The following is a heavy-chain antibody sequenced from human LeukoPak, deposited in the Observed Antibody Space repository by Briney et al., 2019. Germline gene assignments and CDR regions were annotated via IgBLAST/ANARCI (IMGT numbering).Heavy chain of an antibody. J-gene: IGHJ4*02. CDR2: ISYDGSNK. Sequence: GRSLRLSCAASGFTFSSYGMHWVRQAPGKGLEWVAVISYDGSNKYYADSVKGRFTISRDNSKNTLYLQMNSLRAEDTAVYYCAKDLGYCSGSSCSYFDYWGQGTLVTVSS. CDR3: AKDLGYCSGSSCSYFDY. D-gene: IGHD2-15*01. V-gene: IGHV3-30*18. CDR1: GFTFSSYG.